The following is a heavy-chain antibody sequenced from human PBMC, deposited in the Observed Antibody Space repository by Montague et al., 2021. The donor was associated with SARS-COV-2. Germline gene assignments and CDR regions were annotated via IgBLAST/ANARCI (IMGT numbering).Heavy chain of an antibody. CDR1: GFTFSSYE. Sequence: SLRLSCAASGFTFSSYEMNWVRQAPGKGLEWVSYISSSGSTIYYXDSXKGRFTISRDNAKNSLYLQMNSLRAEDTAVYYCARDGALYSSGWWGGDFDYWGQGTLVTVSS. V-gene: IGHV3-48*03. J-gene: IGHJ4*02. CDR3: ARDGALYSSGWWGGDFDY. D-gene: IGHD6-19*01. CDR2: ISSSGSTI.